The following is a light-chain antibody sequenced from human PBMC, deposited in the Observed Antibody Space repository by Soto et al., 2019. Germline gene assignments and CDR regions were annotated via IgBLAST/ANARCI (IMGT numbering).Light chain of an antibody. CDR3: QQYGSSPIT. V-gene: IGKV3-20*01. CDR2: GTS. Sequence: EIVLTQSPGTLSLSPWERATLSCRASQSVGSIYLAWYQQKPGQAPRLLIYGTSSRATGIPDRFSGSGSGTDFSLTISRLEPEDFAVYYCQQYGSSPITFGQGTRLEIK. CDR1: QSVGSIY. J-gene: IGKJ5*01.